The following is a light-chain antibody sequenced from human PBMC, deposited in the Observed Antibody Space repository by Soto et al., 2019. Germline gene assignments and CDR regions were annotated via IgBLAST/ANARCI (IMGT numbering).Light chain of an antibody. CDR3: SSYTGGNARVV. V-gene: IGLV2-14*01. CDR1: SDVGAYRY. CDR2: DVS. Sequence: QSALTQPASVSGSPGQSITISCTGSDVGAYRYVSWYQQHPGKAPRLMIYDVSNRPSGVSYRFSGSKSGNTASLTISGLQPEDEAYFFCSSYTGGNARVVFGGGTQLTVL. J-gene: IGLJ2*01.